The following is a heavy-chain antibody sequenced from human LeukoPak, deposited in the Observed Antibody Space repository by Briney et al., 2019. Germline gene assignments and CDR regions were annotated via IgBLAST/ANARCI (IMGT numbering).Heavy chain of an antibody. J-gene: IGHJ1*01. Sequence: GGSLRPSCAASGFTFSNAWMSWVRQAPGKGLEWVGRIKSKTDGGTTDYAAPVKGRFTISRDDSKNTLYLQMNSLKTEDTAVYYCTTDLLPLGSQVLVQHWGQGTLVTVSS. CDR1: GFTFSNAW. D-gene: IGHD4/OR15-4a*01. CDR3: TTDLLPLGSQVLVQH. CDR2: IKSKTDGGTT. V-gene: IGHV3-15*01.